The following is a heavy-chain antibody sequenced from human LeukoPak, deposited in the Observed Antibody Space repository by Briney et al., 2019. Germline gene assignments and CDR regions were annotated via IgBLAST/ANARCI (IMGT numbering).Heavy chain of an antibody. CDR3: ARVKYQLPTLPDAFDI. Sequence: GGSLRLSCAASGFTFSSYWMHWVRQAPGKGLVWVSRINSDGSSTSYADSVKGRFTISRDNAKNTLYLQMNSLRVEDTALYYCARVKYQLPTLPDAFDIWGQGTMVTVSS. CDR1: GFTFSSYW. J-gene: IGHJ3*02. D-gene: IGHD2-2*01. CDR2: INSDGSST. V-gene: IGHV3-74*01.